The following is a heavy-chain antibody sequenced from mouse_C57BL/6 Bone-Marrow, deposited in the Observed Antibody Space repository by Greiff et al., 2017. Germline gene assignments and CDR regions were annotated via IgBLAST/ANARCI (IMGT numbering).Heavy chain of an antibody. CDR3: TRRYYGSSFYFDY. J-gene: IGHJ2*01. V-gene: IGHV14-4*01. Sequence: EVQLQQSGAELVRPGASVKLSCTASGFNIKDDYMHWVKQRPEQGLEWIGWIDPENGDTEYASKFQGKAPITADTSSNTAYLQLSRLTSEDTAVYYSTRRYYGSSFYFDYWGQGTTLTVSA. CDR2: IDPENGDT. CDR1: GFNIKDDY. D-gene: IGHD1-1*01.